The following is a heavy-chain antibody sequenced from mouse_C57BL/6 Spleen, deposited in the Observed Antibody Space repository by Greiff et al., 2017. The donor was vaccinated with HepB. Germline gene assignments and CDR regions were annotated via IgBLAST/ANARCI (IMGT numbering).Heavy chain of an antibody. D-gene: IGHD1-1*01. Sequence: VQLQQSGPELVKPGASVKMSCKASGYTFTDYNMHWVKQSHGKSLEWIGYINPNNGGTSYNQKFKGKATLTVNKSSSTAYMELRSLTSEDSAVYYCARGGVYYGSSSYYFDYWGQGTTLTVSS. J-gene: IGHJ2*01. CDR1: GYTFTDYN. CDR2: INPNNGGT. V-gene: IGHV1-22*01. CDR3: ARGGVYYGSSSYYFDY.